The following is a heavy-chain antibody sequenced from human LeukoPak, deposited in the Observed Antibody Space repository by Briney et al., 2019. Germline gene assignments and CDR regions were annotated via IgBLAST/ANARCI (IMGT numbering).Heavy chain of an antibody. Sequence: SETLSLTCTVSGGSISSYYWSWIRQPPGKGLEWIGYIYYSGSTNYNPSLKSRVTISVDTSKNQFSLKLSSVTAADTAVYYCARGRDLFGLVITYWFDHWGQGTLVTVSS. CDR2: IYYSGST. CDR3: ARGRDLFGLVITYWFDH. V-gene: IGHV4-59*01. J-gene: IGHJ5*02. CDR1: GGSISSYY. D-gene: IGHD3/OR15-3a*01.